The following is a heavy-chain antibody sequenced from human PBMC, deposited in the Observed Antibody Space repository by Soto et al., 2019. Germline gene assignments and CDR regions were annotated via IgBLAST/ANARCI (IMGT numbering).Heavy chain of an antibody. CDR3: ARSPWYYDFWSGYPRGNWFDP. CDR1: GGSFSGYY. D-gene: IGHD3-3*01. J-gene: IGHJ5*02. CDR2: INHSGST. Sequence: PSETQSLTCAVYGGSFSGYYWSWIRQPPGKGLEWIGEINHSGSTNYNPSLKSRVTISVDTSKNQFSLKLSSVTAADTAVYYCARSPWYYDFWSGYPRGNWFDPWGQGTLVTVSS. V-gene: IGHV4-34*01.